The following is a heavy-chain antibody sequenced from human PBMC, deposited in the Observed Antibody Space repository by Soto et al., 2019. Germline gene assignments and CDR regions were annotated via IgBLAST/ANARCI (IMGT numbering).Heavy chain of an antibody. J-gene: IGHJ5*02. V-gene: IGHV4-59*01. Sequence: QVQLQESGPGLVKPSETLSLTCTVSGDSISSYYWSWIRQAPGQGLEWMGYIYYSGSTNYNPSLKTRVTLSLDTSTHQFPLILSSVTAADTAVYYCARVPISWDGNWFDPWGQGTLVTVSS. CDR3: ARVPISWDGNWFDP. CDR1: GDSISSYY. CDR2: IYYSGST. D-gene: IGHD6-13*01.